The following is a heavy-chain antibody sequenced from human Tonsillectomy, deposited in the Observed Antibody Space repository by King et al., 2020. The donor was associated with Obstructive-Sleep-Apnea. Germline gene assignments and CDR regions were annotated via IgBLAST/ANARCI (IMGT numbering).Heavy chain of an antibody. CDR2: MNPISGNT. Sequence: QLVQSGAEVKKPGASVRVSCKASGYTFTSYDINWVRQATGQGLEWLGWMNPISGNTGYAQKFQGRVTMTRNTSISTVYMDLISLRCEDTAVYYCARGPSDGDNFPFDYWGQGTLVTVSS. D-gene: IGHD4-17*01. CDR3: ARGPSDGDNFPFDY. CDR1: GYTFTSYD. J-gene: IGHJ4*02. V-gene: IGHV1-8*01.